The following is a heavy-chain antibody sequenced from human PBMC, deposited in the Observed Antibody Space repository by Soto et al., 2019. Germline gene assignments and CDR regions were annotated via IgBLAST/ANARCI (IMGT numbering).Heavy chain of an antibody. CDR1: GYTFTSYD. V-gene: IGHV1-8*01. D-gene: IGHD6-13*01. Sequence: ASVKVSCKASGYTFTSYDINWVRQATGQGLEWMGWMNPNSGNTGYAQKFQGRVTMTRNTSRSTAYMELSSLRSEDTAVYYCWLGPVTQQLSPFDYWGQGTLVTVSS. CDR2: MNPNSGNT. CDR3: WLGPVTQQLSPFDY. J-gene: IGHJ4*02.